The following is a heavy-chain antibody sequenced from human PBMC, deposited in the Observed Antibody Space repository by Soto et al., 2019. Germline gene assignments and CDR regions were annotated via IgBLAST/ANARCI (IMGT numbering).Heavy chain of an antibody. CDR1: GGSINNDNYY. J-gene: IGHJ5*02. CDR2: IFYNGFT. CDR3: ARQGDFWSGSGWFEP. Sequence: QLQLQESGPGLVKPSETLSLTGTVSGGSINNDNYYWGWIRQPPGTGLEWIGIIFYNGFTYYSPSLKSRVTISVAPSKNQFSLNLTSFDAADTAVYYCARQGDFWSGSGWFEPWGQGTLVTGPS. V-gene: IGHV4-39*01. D-gene: IGHD3-3*01.